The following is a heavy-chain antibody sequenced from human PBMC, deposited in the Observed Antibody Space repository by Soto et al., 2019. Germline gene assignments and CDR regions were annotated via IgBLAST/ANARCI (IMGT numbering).Heavy chain of an antibody. J-gene: IGHJ6*02. CDR3: ARVDSRGYYYGMDV. V-gene: IGHV3-48*03. CDR2: ITRSGSTI. CDR1: GFTFSSYE. Sequence: GGSLRLSCASSGFTFSSYEMNWVRQAPDKGLEWVSYITRSGSTIYYADSVKGRFTISRDNAKNSLYLQMNSLRAEDTAVYYCARVDSRGYYYGMDVWGQGTTVTVSS. D-gene: IGHD3-10*01.